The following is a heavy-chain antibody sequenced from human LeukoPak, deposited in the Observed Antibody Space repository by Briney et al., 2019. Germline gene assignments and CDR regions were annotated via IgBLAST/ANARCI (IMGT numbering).Heavy chain of an antibody. CDR2: FDPEDGET. Sequence: ASVKVSCKVSRYTLTELSMHWVRQAPGKGLEWMGGFDPEDGETIYAQKFQGRVTMTEDTSTDTAYMELSSLRSEDTAVYYCATAVVVVAARGYWFDPWGQGTLVTVSS. CDR3: ATAVVVVAARGYWFDP. CDR1: RYTLTELS. J-gene: IGHJ5*02. D-gene: IGHD2-15*01. V-gene: IGHV1-24*01.